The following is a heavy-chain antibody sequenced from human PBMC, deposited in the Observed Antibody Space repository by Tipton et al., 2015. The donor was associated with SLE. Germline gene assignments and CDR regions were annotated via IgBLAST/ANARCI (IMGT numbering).Heavy chain of an antibody. J-gene: IGHJ4*02. V-gene: IGHV4-34*01. CDR2: INHSGST. CDR1: GGSFSGYY. CDR3: ARWNIRSSWYDY. D-gene: IGHD6-13*01. Sequence: TLSLTCAVYGGSFSGYYWSWIRQPPGKGLEWIGEINHSGSTNYNPSLKSRVTISVDTSKNQFSLKLSSVTAADTAVYYCARWNIRSSWYDYWGQGTLVTVSS.